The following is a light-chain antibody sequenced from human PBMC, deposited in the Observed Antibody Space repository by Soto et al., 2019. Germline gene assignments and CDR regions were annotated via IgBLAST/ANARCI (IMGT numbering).Light chain of an antibody. Sequence: QSALTQPASVSGSLGQSITISCTGTSSDVGAYNFVSWYQHHPGRAPKLIIYEVTIRPSGVSNRFSGSKSGNTASLTISGLQAEDEAYYYCSSYTTSAPYVFGSGTKLTVL. J-gene: IGLJ1*01. CDR3: SSYTTSAPYV. V-gene: IGLV2-14*01. CDR1: SSDVGAYNF. CDR2: EVT.